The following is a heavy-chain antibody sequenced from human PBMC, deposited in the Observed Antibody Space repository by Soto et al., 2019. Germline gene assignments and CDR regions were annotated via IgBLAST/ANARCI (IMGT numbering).Heavy chain of an antibody. CDR1: GYPFTCYY. D-gene: IGHD3-3*01. CDR3: ARDRTYYDFWSGYPPYYYYGMDV. Sequence: SVKVSCTASGYPFTCYYMPWVRHAPGQGLEWMGAIIPIFGTANYAQKFQGRVTITADESTSTAYMELSSLRAEDTAVYYCARDRTYYDFWSGYPPYYYYGMDVWGQGTTVTVSS. J-gene: IGHJ6*02. V-gene: IGHV1-69*13. CDR2: IIPIFGTA.